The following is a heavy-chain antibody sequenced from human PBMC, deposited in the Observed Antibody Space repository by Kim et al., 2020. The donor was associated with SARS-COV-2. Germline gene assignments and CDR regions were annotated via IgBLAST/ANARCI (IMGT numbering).Heavy chain of an antibody. Sequence: SETLSLTCTVSGGSISSYYWSWIRQPPRKGLEWIGYIYYSGSTNYNPSLKSRVTISVDTSKNQFSLKLSSVTAADTAVYYCARPYYYDSSGYYYDWYFDLWGRGTLVTVSS. CDR3: ARPYYYDSSGYYYDWYFDL. J-gene: IGHJ2*01. CDR2: IYYSGST. CDR1: GGSISSYY. V-gene: IGHV4-59*13. D-gene: IGHD3-22*01.